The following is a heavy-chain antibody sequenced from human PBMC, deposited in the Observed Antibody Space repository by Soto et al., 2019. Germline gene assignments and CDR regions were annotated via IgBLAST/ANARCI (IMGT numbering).Heavy chain of an antibody. CDR2: ISAYNGNT. V-gene: IGHV1-18*01. D-gene: IGHD3-3*01. CDR3: ARTLRFLDWSPRKSGMDV. J-gene: IGHJ6*02. CDR1: GYTFTSYG. Sequence: ASVKVSCKASGYTFTSYGISWVRQAPGQGLEWMGWISAYNGNTNYAQKLQGRVTMTTDTSTSTAYMELRSLRSDDTAVYYCARTLRFLDWSPRKSGMDVGGQGTTVTVSS.